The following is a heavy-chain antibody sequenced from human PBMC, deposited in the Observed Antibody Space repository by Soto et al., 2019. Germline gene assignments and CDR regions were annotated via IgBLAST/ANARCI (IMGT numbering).Heavy chain of an antibody. CDR1: GYSFSGYY. J-gene: IGHJ6*02. V-gene: IGHV4-34*01. CDR3: ARANYDFCSGYSYGMDV. CDR2: INHSGST. Sequence: SETLSVTSAVFGYSFSGYYWSWIRQPPGKGLEWIGEINHSGSTNYNPSLKSRVTISVDTSKNQFSLKLSSVTAADTAVYYCARANYDFCSGYSYGMDVWGQGTTVTVSS. D-gene: IGHD3-3*01.